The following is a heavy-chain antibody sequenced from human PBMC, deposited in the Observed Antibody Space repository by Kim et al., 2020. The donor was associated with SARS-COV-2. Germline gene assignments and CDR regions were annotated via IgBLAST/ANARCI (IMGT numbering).Heavy chain of an antibody. J-gene: IGHJ5*02. D-gene: IGHD5-18*01. V-gene: IGHV1-2*02. CDR3: ARFVGYASWFDP. CDR2: INTNTGGI. CDR1: GYTFTGYY. Sequence: ASVKVSCKASGYTFTGYYMHWVRQAPGQGLEWMGWINTNTGGINYAQNFQGRVTMTTDTSISTAYMELSRVTFDDTAVYYCARFVGYASWFDPWGQGTLVTVSS.